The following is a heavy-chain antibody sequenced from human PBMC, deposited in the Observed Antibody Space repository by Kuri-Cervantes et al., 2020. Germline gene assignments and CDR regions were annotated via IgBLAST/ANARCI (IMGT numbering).Heavy chain of an antibody. CDR2: ISAYNGNT. Sequence: ASVKVSCKASGYSFTSYGISWVRQAPGQGLEWMGWISAYNGNTNYAQKLQGRVTMTTDTSTSTAYMELRSLRSEDTAVYYCARGAGRLQKYYFDYWGQGTLVTISS. J-gene: IGHJ4*02. CDR1: GYSFTSYG. D-gene: IGHD5-24*01. V-gene: IGHV1-18*01. CDR3: ARGAGRLQKYYFDY.